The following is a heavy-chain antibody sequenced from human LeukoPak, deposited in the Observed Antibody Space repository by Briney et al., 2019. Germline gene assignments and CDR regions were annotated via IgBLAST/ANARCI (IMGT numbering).Heavy chain of an antibody. CDR2: NSCGGIIK. CDR3: PRQSYASGWNPFDY. Sequence: GGALNLSCAASGFTFSTYSLNWVRQAPGKGLEWVSTNSCGGIIKYYADSAKRRFTISRDNSENTLYLQINSLAAEHASLYYCPRQSYASGWNPFDYWGQGILVTVSS. CDR1: GFTFSTYS. J-gene: IGHJ4*02. V-gene: IGHV3-23*01. D-gene: IGHD6-19*01.